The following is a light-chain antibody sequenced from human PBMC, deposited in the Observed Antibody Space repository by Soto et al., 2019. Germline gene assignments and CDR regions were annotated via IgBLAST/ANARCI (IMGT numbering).Light chain of an antibody. V-gene: IGKV3-20*01. CDR3: QQYGSSKWT. CDR1: QSVSSSY. J-gene: IGKJ1*01. CDR2: GAS. Sequence: EIVLTQSPGTLSLSPWERATLSCRASQSVSSSYLAWYQQKPGQAHRLLIYGASSRATGIPDRFSGSGSGTDFTLTISRLEPEDFAVYYCQQYGSSKWTFGQGNKVDIK.